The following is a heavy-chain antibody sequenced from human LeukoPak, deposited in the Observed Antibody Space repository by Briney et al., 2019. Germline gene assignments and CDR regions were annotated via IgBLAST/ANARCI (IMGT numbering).Heavy chain of an antibody. CDR3: ARVGYSDSTVFDY. J-gene: IGHJ4*02. Sequence: PETLSLTCTVSGGSITGYYWSWIRQPPGKGLEWIGYIYHSGGTNYSPSLESRVSISVDTSKNQFSLRLSSVTAADTAVYFCARVGYSDSTVFDYWGQGTLVTVSS. V-gene: IGHV4-59*01. CDR2: IYHSGGT. CDR1: GGSITGYY. D-gene: IGHD2-2*01.